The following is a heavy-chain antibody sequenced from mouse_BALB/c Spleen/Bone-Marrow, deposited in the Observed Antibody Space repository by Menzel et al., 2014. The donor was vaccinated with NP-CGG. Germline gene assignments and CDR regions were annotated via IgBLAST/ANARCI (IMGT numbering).Heavy chain of an antibody. V-gene: IGHV6-6*02. D-gene: IGHD2-3*01. CDR1: GFTFSNYW. CDR2: IRLKSNDYAT. CDR3: TSMRRRGFAC. J-gene: IGHJ3*01. Sequence: EVKLMESGGGLVQPGGSMKLSCVASGFTFSNYWMNWVRQSPEKGLEWVAEIRLKSNDYATHYAESVKGRFTISRDDSKSSVYLQMNSLRAEDTGIYCCTSMRRRGFACWGQGALVTVSA.